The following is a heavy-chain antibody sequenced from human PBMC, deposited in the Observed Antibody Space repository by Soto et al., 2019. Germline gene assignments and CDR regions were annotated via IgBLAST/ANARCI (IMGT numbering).Heavy chain of an antibody. V-gene: IGHV4-39*01. D-gene: IGHD3-16*01. CDR1: GGSISSSSYY. CDR2: IYYSEST. CDR3: ARHVGEYYDYKWGSYTGY. Sequence: QLQLQESGPGLVKPSETLSLTCTVSGGSISSSSYYWGWIRQPPGKGLEWIGSIYYSESTYYNPSLKSRVTISVDTSKIQFSLKLSAVTAADTAVYYCARHVGEYYDYKWGSYTGYWGQGTLVTVSS. J-gene: IGHJ4*02.